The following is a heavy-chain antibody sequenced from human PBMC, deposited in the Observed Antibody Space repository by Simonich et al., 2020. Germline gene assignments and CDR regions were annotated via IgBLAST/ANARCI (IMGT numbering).Heavy chain of an antibody. J-gene: IGHJ4*02. CDR3: ARTHRWYFDY. CDR1: GYTFTSYG. Sequence: QVQLVQSGAEVKKPGASVKVPCKASGYTFTSYGISWVQQAPGQGLEWMGRISAYNGNTNYAKKLQGRVTMTTDTATSTAYMELRSLRSDDTAVYYWARTHRWYFDYWGQGTLVTVSS. CDR2: ISAYNGNT. D-gene: IGHD2-15*01. V-gene: IGHV1-18*01.